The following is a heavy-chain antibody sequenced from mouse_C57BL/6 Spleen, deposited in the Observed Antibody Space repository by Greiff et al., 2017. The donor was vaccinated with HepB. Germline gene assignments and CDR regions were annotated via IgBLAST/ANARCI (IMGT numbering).Heavy chain of an antibody. CDR1: GYTFTSYW. CDR2: LDPNSGGT. J-gene: IGHJ4*01. D-gene: IGHD1-1*02. CDR3: ARGGYSYCGGGY. Sequence: VQLQQPGAELVKPGASVKLSCKASGYTFTSYWLHWVKQRPGRGLEWIGRLDPNSGGTKYNEKFKSQATLPVDKPSSTAYMQLSSLTSEDAAVDYCARGGYSYCGGGYWGQGTWVTVSA. V-gene: IGHV1-72*01.